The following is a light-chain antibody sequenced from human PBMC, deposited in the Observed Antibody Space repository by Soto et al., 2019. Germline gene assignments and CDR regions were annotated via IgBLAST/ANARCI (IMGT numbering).Light chain of an antibody. CDR3: QQYGSSSGT. J-gene: IGKJ1*01. CDR1: QSVISNY. V-gene: IGKV3-20*01. CDR2: GAS. Sequence: EVVLTQSPGTLSLSPGERATLSCRASQSVISNYLAWYQQKPGQAPRLLIYGASSRATGIPGRFSGSGSGTDFTLTISRLEPEDFAVYDCQQYGSSSGTFGQGTKVEIK.